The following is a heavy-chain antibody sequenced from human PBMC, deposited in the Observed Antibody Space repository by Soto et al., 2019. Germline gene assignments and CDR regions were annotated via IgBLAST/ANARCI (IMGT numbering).Heavy chain of an antibody. CDR1: GFTFSSYS. CDR2: ISSGSNTI. D-gene: IGHD3-3*01. J-gene: IGHJ6*02. V-gene: IGHV3-48*02. CDR3: AGRITIFGVVNGNYYGMDV. Sequence: GGSLRLSCAASGFTFSSYSMRWVRQAPGKGLEWLSYISSGSNTIYYADCVKGRFIISSDNAKNSVYLQRNSLRDEDTDVYYCAGRITIFGVVNGNYYGMDVWGQGTTVTVSS.